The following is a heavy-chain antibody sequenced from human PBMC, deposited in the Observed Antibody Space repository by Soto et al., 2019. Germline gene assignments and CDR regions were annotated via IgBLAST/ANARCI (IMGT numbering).Heavy chain of an antibody. V-gene: IGHV6-1*01. J-gene: IGHJ4*02. Sequence: QVQLQPSGPGAVKPSQTLSLTCAISGASVSRNTTAWNWIRQSPSRGLEWLGRTYYRSKWYNDYVVSVKSRITIDPNTYDNQFPLQLNSVAPEETAVYYCAREITGISWRYCASWGQGTLFTVSA. CDR2: TYYRSKWYN. CDR3: AREITGISWRYCAS. D-gene: IGHD5-12*01. CDR1: GASVSRNTTA.